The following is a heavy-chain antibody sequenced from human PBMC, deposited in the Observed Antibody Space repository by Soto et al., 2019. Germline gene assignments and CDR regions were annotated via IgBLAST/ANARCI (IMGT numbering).Heavy chain of an antibody. CDR3: AKDDFWSGKFDY. CDR1: GFTFSSYD. Sequence: EVQLLESGGALVQPGGSLRLSCAASGFTFSSYDMSWVRQAPGKGLEWVSSISGRGDNTYYADSVKGRFTISRDNSKNTLYLQMNSLRAEDTAVYYCAKDDFWSGKFDYWGQETLVTVSS. D-gene: IGHD3-3*01. V-gene: IGHV3-23*01. J-gene: IGHJ4*02. CDR2: ISGRGDNT.